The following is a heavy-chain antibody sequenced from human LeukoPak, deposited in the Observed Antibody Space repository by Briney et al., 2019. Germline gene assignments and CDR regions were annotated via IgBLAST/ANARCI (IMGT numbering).Heavy chain of an antibody. J-gene: IGHJ6*02. V-gene: IGHV3-23*01. CDR2: ISSSGDT. Sequence: GGSLRLSCAASGFTFSSYAMSWVRQAPGKGLEWVSAISSSGDTYYAGSVKGRFTISRDNSKNTLYLQMNSLRAEDTAVYYCARTYGMDVWGQGTTVTVSS. CDR1: GFTFSSYA. CDR3: ARTYGMDV.